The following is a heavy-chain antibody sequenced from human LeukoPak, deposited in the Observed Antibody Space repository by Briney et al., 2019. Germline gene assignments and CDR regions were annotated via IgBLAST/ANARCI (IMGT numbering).Heavy chain of an antibody. V-gene: IGHV3-30*03. Sequence: PGGSLRLSCAASGFTFSSYGMHWVRQAPGKGLEWVAVISYDGSNKYYADSVKGRFTISRDNSKNTLYLQMNSLRAEDTAVYYCARANWGQWGQGTLVSVSS. CDR2: ISYDGSNK. D-gene: IGHD7-27*01. CDR3: ARANWGQ. CDR1: GFTFSSYG. J-gene: IGHJ4*02.